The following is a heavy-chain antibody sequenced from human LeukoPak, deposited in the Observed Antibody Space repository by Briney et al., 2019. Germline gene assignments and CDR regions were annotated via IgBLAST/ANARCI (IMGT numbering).Heavy chain of an antibody. V-gene: IGHV1-18*01. D-gene: IGHD3-16*02. CDR2: ISTYNGNT. J-gene: IGHJ4*02. CDR1: GYTFTSYA. Sequence: ASVRVSCKSSGYTFTSYAINWVRQAPGQGLEWVGSISTYNGNTDIAQNLQGRVTMTTDTSTSTAYMELKSLTSDDTAMYYCARSGYDFVWGSYRLLNFDSWGQGTLVTVSS. CDR3: ARSGYDFVWGSYRLLNFDS.